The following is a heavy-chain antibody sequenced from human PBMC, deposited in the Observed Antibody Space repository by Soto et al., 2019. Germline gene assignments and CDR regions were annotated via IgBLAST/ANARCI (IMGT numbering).Heavy chain of an antibody. V-gene: IGHV4-34*01. J-gene: IGHJ4*02. CDR1: GGSFSDYY. Sequence: SETLSLTCAFYGGSFSDYYWSWIRQPPGKGLEWIGEINHSGITNYSPSLKSRVTMSVDTSKNQFSLKLTSVTAADTALYYCARFPFDSNDWTNPRYFDIWGQGTLVTVSS. CDR2: INHSGIT. CDR3: ARFPFDSNDWTNPRYFDI. D-gene: IGHD3-22*01.